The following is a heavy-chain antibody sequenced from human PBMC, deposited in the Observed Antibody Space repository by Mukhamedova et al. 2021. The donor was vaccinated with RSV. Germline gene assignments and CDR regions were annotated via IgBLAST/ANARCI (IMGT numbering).Heavy chain of an antibody. CDR2: ISYDGSNK. V-gene: IGHV3-30*04. CDR3: ARDAGEYLTYYFDY. D-gene: IGHD3-10*01. Sequence: HWVRQAPGKGLEWVAVISYDGSNKYYADSVKGRFTISRDNSKNTLYLQMNSLRAEDTAVYYCARDAGEYLTYYFDYWGEGT. J-gene: IGHJ4*02.